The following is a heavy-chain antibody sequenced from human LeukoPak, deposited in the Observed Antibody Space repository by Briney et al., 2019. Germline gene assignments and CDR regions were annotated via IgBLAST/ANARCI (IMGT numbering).Heavy chain of an antibody. D-gene: IGHD3-10*01. CDR3: AKGSGGSGSFYNHFDC. CDR1: GFTFSTCG. CDR2: ISSDGSNK. J-gene: IGHJ4*02. Sequence: PGGSLRLSCAASGFTFSTCGMHWVRQAPGKGLEWVAVISSDGSNKYYADSVKGRFTISRDNSKNTLSLQMNSLRTEDTAVFYCAKGSGGSGSFYNHFDCWGQGTLVTVSS. V-gene: IGHV3-30*18.